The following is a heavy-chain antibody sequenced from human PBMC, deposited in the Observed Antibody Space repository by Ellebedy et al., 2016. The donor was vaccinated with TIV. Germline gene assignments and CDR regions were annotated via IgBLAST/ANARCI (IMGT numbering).Heavy chain of an antibody. D-gene: IGHD3-10*01. CDR1: GFTLSSYS. CDR3: ARGSGELLWPYYYGLDV. V-gene: IGHV3-21*04. Sequence: GESLKISCAASGFTLSSYSMNWVRQAPGKGLEWVSSISSTSTYIYYADSVKGRFTISRDNAKNSLYLQMNSLRAEDTAVYYCARGSGELLWPYYYGLDVWGQGTTVIVSS. CDR2: ISSTSTYI. J-gene: IGHJ6*02.